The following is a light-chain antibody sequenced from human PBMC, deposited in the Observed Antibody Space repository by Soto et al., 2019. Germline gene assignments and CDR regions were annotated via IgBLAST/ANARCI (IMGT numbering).Light chain of an antibody. CDR3: QQCYNTPLT. CDR2: AAS. J-gene: IGKJ5*01. CDR1: QSISTY. Sequence: DIQMTQSPSSLSASVGDRVTITCRATQSISTYINWYQQKPGKAPKLLIFAASSLQSGVPSRFSGSGSGTDFTLTITSLQPDDFATYYCQQCYNTPLTFGQGTRLEIK. V-gene: IGKV1-39*01.